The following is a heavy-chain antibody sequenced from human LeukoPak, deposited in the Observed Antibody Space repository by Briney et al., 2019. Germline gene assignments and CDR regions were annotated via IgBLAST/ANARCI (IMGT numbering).Heavy chain of an antibody. J-gene: IGHJ5*02. D-gene: IGHD2-2*01. CDR1: GYRFTSNW. CDR2: IYPGDSDT. CDR3: ARSRSSTNRFDP. V-gene: IGHV5-51*01. Sequence: GESLKISCKGSGYRFTSNWIGWVRQMPGKGLEWMGIIYPGDSDTRYSPSFQGQVTISADKSISTAYLQWNSLKASDTAMYYCARSRSSTNRFDPWGQGTLVTVSS.